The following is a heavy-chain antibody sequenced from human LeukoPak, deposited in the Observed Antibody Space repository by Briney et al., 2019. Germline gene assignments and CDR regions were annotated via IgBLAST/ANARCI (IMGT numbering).Heavy chain of an antibody. V-gene: IGHV1-69*04. CDR1: GGTFSSYA. CDR3: ARIILGGHYYHSNPHNSRNWFDP. CDR2: IIPILGIA. J-gene: IGHJ5*02. Sequence: ASVKVSCKASGGTFSSYAISWVRQAPGQGLEWMGRIIPILGIANYAQKFQGRVTITADKSTSTAYMELSSLRSEDTAVYYCARIILGGHYYHSNPHNSRNWFDPWGQGTLVTVSS. D-gene: IGHD3-22*01.